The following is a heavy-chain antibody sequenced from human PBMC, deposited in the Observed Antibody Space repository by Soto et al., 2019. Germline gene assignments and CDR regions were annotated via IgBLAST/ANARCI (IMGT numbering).Heavy chain of an antibody. V-gene: IGHV1-18*01. CDR2: ISAYNGNT. CDR1: GYTFTSYG. J-gene: IGHJ3*02. Sequence: AASVKVSCKASGYTFTSYGISWVRQAPGQGLEWMGWISAYNGNTNYAQKLQGRVTMTTDTSTSTAYMELRSLRSDDTAVYYCARDTIAVAGSAFDIWGQGTMVTVSS. CDR3: ARDTIAVAGSAFDI. D-gene: IGHD6-19*01.